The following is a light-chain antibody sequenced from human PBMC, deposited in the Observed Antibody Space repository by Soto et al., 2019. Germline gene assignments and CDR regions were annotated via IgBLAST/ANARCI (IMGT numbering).Light chain of an antibody. Sequence: DIVMTQTPLSSPVTLGQAASISCRSSQSLVHNDGNTYLSWFQQRPGQPPRLLIYKVSDRFSGVPDRFSGSGAGTEFTLTISRVEAEAVGVYYCLQATQSTRTFGQGTKVDIK. J-gene: IGKJ1*01. V-gene: IGKV2-24*01. CDR2: KVS. CDR1: QSLVHNDGNTY. CDR3: LQATQSTRT.